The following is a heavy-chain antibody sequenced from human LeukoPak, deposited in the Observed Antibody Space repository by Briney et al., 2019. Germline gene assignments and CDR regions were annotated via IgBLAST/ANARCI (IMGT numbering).Heavy chain of an antibody. V-gene: IGHV3-30-3*01. D-gene: IGHD5-18*01. CDR2: ISYDGSNK. CDR3: ARGRGYSYGFIVY. CDR1: GFTFSSYA. J-gene: IGHJ4*02. Sequence: GGSLRLSCAASGFTFSSYAMHWVRPAPGKGLGWVAVISYDGSNKYYADSVKGRFTISRDNSKNTLYLQMNSLRAEDTAVYYCARGRGYSYGFIVYWGQGTLVTVSS.